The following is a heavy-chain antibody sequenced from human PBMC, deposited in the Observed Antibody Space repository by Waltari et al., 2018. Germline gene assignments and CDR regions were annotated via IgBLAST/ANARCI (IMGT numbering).Heavy chain of an antibody. D-gene: IGHD1-1*01. Sequence: QVQLQESGPGLVQPSGTLSITCAASGGSISSSNWRSGVRQPPGKGLEWIGEIYHSGSTNYNPSLKSRVTISVDKSKNQFSLKLSSVTAADTAVYYCARVEDGVRYYYGMDVWGQGTTVTVSS. CDR2: IYHSGST. CDR3: ARVEDGVRYYYGMDV. CDR1: GGSISSSNW. J-gene: IGHJ6*02. V-gene: IGHV4-4*02.